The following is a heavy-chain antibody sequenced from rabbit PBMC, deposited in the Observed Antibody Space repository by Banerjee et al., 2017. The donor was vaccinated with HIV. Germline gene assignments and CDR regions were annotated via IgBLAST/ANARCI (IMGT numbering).Heavy chain of an antibody. CDR2: INTSSGNT. D-gene: IGHD4-1*01. Sequence: QEQLVESGGDLVKPGASLTLTCTASGFSFSNKCVMSWVRQAPGKGLEWIGCINTSSGNTVYASWAKGRFTISKTSSTTVTLQMTSLTAADTATYFCARDLAGAIGWNFNLWGPGTLVTVS. J-gene: IGHJ4*01. CDR3: ARDLAGAIGWNFNL. CDR1: GFSFSNKCV. V-gene: IGHV1S45*01.